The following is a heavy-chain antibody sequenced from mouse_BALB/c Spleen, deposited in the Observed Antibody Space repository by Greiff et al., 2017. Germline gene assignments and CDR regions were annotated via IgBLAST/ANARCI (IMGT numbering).Heavy chain of an antibody. CDR3: TRFPSSVYDYGTVWFAY. D-gene: IGHD2-4*01. V-gene: IGHV1-5*01. CDR2: IYPGNSDT. CDR1: GYSFTSYW. J-gene: IGHJ3*01. Sequence: VQLQQSGTVLARPGASVKMSCKASGYSFTSYWMHWVKQRPGQGLEWIGAIYPGNSDTSYNQKFKGKAKLTAVTSASTAYMELSSLTNEDSAVYYCTRFPSSVYDYGTVWFAYWGQGTLVTVSA.